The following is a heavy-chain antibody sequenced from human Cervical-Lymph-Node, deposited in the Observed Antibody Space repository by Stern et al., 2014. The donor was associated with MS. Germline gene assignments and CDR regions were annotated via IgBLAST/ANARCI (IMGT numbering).Heavy chain of an antibody. D-gene: IGHD1-1*01. J-gene: IGHJ5*02. Sequence: VHLVESGAEVKQPGASVNVSCEASGFSFTTHYMHWIRQAPGEGLEWVGMINPNSGTTSYARQFQGRVIITRDTSTSTIYMELTGLRSEDTALYFCTRVQRERRALDHFDPWGQGTLVTVSS. CDR3: TRVQRERRALDHFDP. CDR1: GFSFTTHY. V-gene: IGHV1-46*03. CDR2: INPNSGTT.